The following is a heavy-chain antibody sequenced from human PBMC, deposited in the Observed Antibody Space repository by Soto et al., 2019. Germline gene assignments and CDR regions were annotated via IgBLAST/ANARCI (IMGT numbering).Heavy chain of an antibody. CDR2: IIPIFGTA. V-gene: IGHV1-69*01. D-gene: IGHD6-13*01. CDR3: AREFTGIAAANDY. J-gene: IGHJ4*02. Sequence: QVQLVESGGGVVQPGRSLRLSCAASGFTFSSYAISWVRQAPGQGLEWMGGIIPIFGTANYAQKFQGRVTITADESTSTAYMELSSLRSEDTAVYYCAREFTGIAAANDYWGQGTLVTVSS. CDR1: GFTFSSYA.